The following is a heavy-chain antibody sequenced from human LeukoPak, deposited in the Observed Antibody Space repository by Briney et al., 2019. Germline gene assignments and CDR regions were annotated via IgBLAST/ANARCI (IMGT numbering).Heavy chain of an antibody. CDR2: ISYSGNT. D-gene: IGHD5-12*01. Sequence: SETLSLTCTVSGGSISSSTYYWGWIRQPPGKGLEWLGSISYSGNTYYNPSLKSRVTVSVDTSKNHFSLKLSSVTAADTAVYYCARQVRPPRYSGYGLFDCWGQGTLVTVS. CDR1: GGSISSSTYY. J-gene: IGHJ4*02. CDR3: ARQVRPPRYSGYGLFDC. V-gene: IGHV4-39*01.